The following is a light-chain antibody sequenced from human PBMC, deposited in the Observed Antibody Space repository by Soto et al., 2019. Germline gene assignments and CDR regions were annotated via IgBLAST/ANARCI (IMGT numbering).Light chain of an antibody. V-gene: IGKV1-12*01. J-gene: IGKJ2*02. CDR1: QGISTC. CDR3: HHANSFPRT. Sequence: DIPMTQSPGSVSAPVGDRATITCRVGQGISTCLAWNQQKPGKAPKLLIYAASSLQSGVASMLSGSGSGTDFAVTISTLQPEDCPTYYCHHANSFPRTFGQEPKLVI. CDR2: AAS.